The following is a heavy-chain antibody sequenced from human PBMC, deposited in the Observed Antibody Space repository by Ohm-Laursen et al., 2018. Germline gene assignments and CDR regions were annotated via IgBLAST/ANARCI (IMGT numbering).Heavy chain of an antibody. Sequence: SETLSLTCTVSGGSISSFYWSWIRQPPGKGLEWIGHVYYSGSTNYSPSVKSRVTISVDRSKSQFSLKLSSVTAADTAVYYCARVVGESSIAPFDYWGQGTLVTVSS. CDR3: ARVVGESSIAPFDY. CDR2: VYYSGST. CDR1: GGSISSFY. D-gene: IGHD3-16*01. V-gene: IGHV4-59*08. J-gene: IGHJ4*02.